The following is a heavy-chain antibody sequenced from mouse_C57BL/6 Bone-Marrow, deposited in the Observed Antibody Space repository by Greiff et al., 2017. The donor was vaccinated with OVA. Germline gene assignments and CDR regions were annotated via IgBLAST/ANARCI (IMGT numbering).Heavy chain of an antibody. D-gene: IGHD1-3*01. CDR1: GYTFTSYW. CDR3: ARTTSGSPNWYFDV. J-gene: IGHJ1*03. Sequence: QVQLQQPGAELVKPGASVKMSCKASGYTFTSYWITWVKQRPGQGLEWIGDIYPGSGSTNYNEKFKGKATLTVDQSSSTAYMQLNSLTSEDSAVYYCARTTSGSPNWYFDVWGTGTTVTVSS. CDR2: IYPGSGST. V-gene: IGHV1-55*01.